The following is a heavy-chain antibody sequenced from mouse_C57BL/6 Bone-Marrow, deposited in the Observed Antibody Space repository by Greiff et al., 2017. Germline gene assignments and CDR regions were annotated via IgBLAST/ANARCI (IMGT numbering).Heavy chain of an antibody. V-gene: IGHV1-15*01. CDR3: TRSIYYYGSSYIY. D-gene: IGHD1-1*01. Sequence: QVQLQQSGAELVRPGASVTLSCKASGYTFTDYEMHWVKQTPVHGLEWIGAIDPETGGTAYNQKFKGKAILTATKSSSTAYMELRSLTSEDSAVYYCTRSIYYYGSSYIYWGQGTTLTVSS. J-gene: IGHJ2*01. CDR1: GYTFTDYE. CDR2: IDPETGGT.